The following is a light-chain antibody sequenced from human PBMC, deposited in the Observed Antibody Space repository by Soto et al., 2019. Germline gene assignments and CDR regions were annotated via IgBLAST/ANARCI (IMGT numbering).Light chain of an antibody. J-gene: IGLJ1*01. CDR2: NVN. CDR3: SSYSDTNIYV. V-gene: IGLV2-8*01. CDR1: SSDIGGYDF. Sequence: QSVLTQPASASGPPGQAVTISCTGTSSDIGGYDFVSWYQVRPGEAPQLIIYNVNGRPSGVPRRFSGSKSGNTASLTVSGLQAVDEADYYCSSYSDTNIYVFGTGTKVTVL.